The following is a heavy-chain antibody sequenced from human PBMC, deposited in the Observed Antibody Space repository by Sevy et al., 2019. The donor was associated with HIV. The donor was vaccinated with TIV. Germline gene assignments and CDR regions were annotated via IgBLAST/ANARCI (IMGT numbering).Heavy chain of an antibody. CDR2: ISGSDGST. CDR3: AKGGMWPQYYFDY. J-gene: IGHJ4*02. Sequence: GGSLRLSCAASGFSFRSYAMSWVRQAPGKGLELVSGISGSDGSTFYADSVKGRFSISRDNSKNTLYLQMHSLRAEDTAVYYCAKGGMWPQYYFDYWGQGALVTVSS. CDR1: GFSFRSYA. D-gene: IGHD2-21*01. V-gene: IGHV3-23*01.